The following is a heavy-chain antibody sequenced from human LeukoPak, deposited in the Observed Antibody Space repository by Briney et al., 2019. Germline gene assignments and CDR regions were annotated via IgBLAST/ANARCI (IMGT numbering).Heavy chain of an antibody. D-gene: IGHD6-13*01. Sequence: SETLSLTCTVSGGSISSYYWSWIRQPPGKGLEWIGYIYYSGSTNYNPSLKSRVTISVDTSKTQFSLKLSSVTAADTAVYYCARDLWVYSSSWLHYGMDVWGQGTTVTVSS. V-gene: IGHV4-59*01. CDR1: GGSISSYY. CDR3: ARDLWVYSSSWLHYGMDV. CDR2: IYYSGST. J-gene: IGHJ6*02.